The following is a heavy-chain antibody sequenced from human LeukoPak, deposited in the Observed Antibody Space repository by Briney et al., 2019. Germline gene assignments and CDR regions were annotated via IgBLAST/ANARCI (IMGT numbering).Heavy chain of an antibody. CDR2: ISGSGGST. D-gene: IGHD3-16*02. CDR3: AKDLDDYVWGSYRHHFDY. CDR1: GFTFSSYA. J-gene: IGHJ4*02. V-gene: IGHV3-23*01. Sequence: PGGSLRLSCAASGFTFSSYAMSWVRQAPGKGLEWVSAISGSGGSTYYADSVKGRFTISRDNSKNTLYLQMNSLRAEDTAVYYCAKDLDDYVWGSYRHHFDYWGQGTLVTVSS.